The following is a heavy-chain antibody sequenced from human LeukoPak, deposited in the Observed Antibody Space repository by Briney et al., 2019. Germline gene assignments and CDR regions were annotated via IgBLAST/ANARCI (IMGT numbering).Heavy chain of an antibody. D-gene: IGHD3-10*01. J-gene: IGHJ4*02. CDR3: ARVVVGSGSYYNDN. CDR2: INTNSGGT. V-gene: IGHV1-2*02. Sequence: ASVKVSCKASGYTFTGYYMHWVRQAPGQGLEWMGWINTNSGGTNYAQKFQGRVTMTRDTSISTAYMELGRLRSDDTAVYYCARVVVGSGSYYNDNWGQGTLVTVSS. CDR1: GYTFTGYY.